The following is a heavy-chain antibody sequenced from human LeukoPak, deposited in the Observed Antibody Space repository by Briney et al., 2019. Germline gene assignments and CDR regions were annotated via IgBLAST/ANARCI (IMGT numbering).Heavy chain of an antibody. V-gene: IGHV3-23*01. J-gene: IGHJ4*02. D-gene: IGHD2-15*01. Sequence: GGSLRLSCAASGFTFSSYAMSWVRQPPGKGLEWVSAISGSGGSKYYADSVKGRFTISRDNSKNTLYLQMNSLRAEDTAVYYCAKTSPTIVVVVAAYFDYWAQGALVTVSS. CDR3: AKTSPTIVVVVAAYFDY. CDR2: ISGSGGSK. CDR1: GFTFSSYA.